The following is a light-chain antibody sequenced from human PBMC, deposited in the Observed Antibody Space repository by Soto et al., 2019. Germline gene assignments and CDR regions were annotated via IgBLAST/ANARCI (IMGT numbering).Light chain of an antibody. J-gene: IGKJ5*01. CDR1: QSVLYSSNNKNY. Sequence: DIVMTQSPDSLAVSLGERATINCKSSQSVLYSSNNKNYLGWYQQKPGQAPRLLIYGASSRATGIPDRFSGSGSGTDFTLTISRLEPEDFAVYYCQQYGSSPRTFGQGTRLEIK. V-gene: IGKV4-1*01. CDR3: QQYGSSPRT. CDR2: GAS.